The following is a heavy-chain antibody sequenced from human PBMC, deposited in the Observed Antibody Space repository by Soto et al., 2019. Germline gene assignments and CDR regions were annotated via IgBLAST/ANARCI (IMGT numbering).Heavy chain of an antibody. CDR3: ARLITGNTGAGAFDI. CDR2: ISSSGSTI. Sequence: EVQLVESGGGLVQPGGSLRLSCAASGFTFSSYAMNWVRQAPGKGLEWVSYISSSGSTIYYADSVKGRFTISRDNAKKSLYLQMNSLKGEDTAVYYCARLITGNTGAGAFDIWGQGTMVTLSS. J-gene: IGHJ3*02. V-gene: IGHV3-48*03. D-gene: IGHD1-7*01. CDR1: GFTFSSYA.